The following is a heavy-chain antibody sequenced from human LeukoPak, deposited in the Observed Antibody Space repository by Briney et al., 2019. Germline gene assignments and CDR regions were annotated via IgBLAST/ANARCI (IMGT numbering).Heavy chain of an antibody. CDR3: VGGGLRYFDY. CDR2: MSGSGVPI. CDR1: GFPFSRFE. D-gene: IGHD2-15*01. J-gene: IGHJ4*02. V-gene: IGHV3-48*03. Sequence: GGSLKLSCAASGFPFSRFEMNWVRQAPGKGLEWISYMSGSGVPIYYADSVKGRFTISRDNAENSLYLQMRSLTVEDTAVYYCVGGGLRYFDYWGQGILVTVSS.